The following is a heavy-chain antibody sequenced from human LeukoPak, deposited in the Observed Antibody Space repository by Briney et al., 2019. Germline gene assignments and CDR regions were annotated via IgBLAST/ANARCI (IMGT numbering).Heavy chain of an antibody. CDR3: ARDHKDDAFDI. V-gene: IGHV3-53*05. J-gene: IGHJ3*02. CDR1: GFTVSSNY. Sequence: GGSLRLSCAASGFTVSSNYMSWVRQAPGKGLEWVSVIYSGGSTYYADSVKGRFTISRDNSKNTLHLQMNSLRAEDTAVYYCARDHKDDAFDIWGQGTMVTVSS. CDR2: IYSGGST.